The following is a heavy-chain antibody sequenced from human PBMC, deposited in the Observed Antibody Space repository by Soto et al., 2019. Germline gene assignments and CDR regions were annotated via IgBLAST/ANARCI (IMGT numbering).Heavy chain of an antibody. CDR3: AREGRMGTFDY. V-gene: IGHV4-61*08. CDR1: GGSISSGDYY. J-gene: IGHJ4*02. Sequence: ETLSLTCTVSGGSISSGDYYWSWIRQPPGKGLEWIGYFFYSGSTKYNPSLKSRVTILEDTSKNQFSLKLNSVTAADTAVYYCAREGRMGTFDYWGQGALVTVSS. CDR2: FFYSGST. D-gene: IGHD1-1*01.